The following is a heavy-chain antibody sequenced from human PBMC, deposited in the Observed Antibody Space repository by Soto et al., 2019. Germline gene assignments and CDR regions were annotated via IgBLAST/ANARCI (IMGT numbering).Heavy chain of an antibody. CDR3: ARGRGYRNWFDP. CDR1: GGSFSGYY. V-gene: IGHV4-34*01. D-gene: IGHD1-1*01. CDR2: INHSGST. Sequence: SETLSLTCAVYGGSFSGYYWSWIRQPPGRGLEWIGEINHSGSTNYNPSLKSRVTISVDTSKNQFSLKLSSVTAADTAVYYCARGRGYRNWFDPWGQGTLVTVSS. J-gene: IGHJ5*02.